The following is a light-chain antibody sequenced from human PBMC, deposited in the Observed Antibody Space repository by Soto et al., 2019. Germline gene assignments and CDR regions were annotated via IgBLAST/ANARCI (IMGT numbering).Light chain of an antibody. Sequence: EIVLTQSPGTLSLSPGDRATLSCRASQSLSVSYIAWYQQKPGQAPRLLIYSTSTRAAGIPDRFTGRGSGTHFTLAISRLEPEDFDVYYCHQFGDSPQTFGQGTTVEV. J-gene: IGKJ1*01. CDR1: QSLSVSY. V-gene: IGKV3-20*01. CDR3: HQFGDSPQT. CDR2: STS.